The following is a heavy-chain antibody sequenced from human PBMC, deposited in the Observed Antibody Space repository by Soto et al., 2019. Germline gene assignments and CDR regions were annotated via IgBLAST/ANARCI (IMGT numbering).Heavy chain of an antibody. CDR3: TSVVAVSPNWFDP. CDR2: IRSKAYNYAT. CDR1: GFTFSGSA. J-gene: IGHJ5*02. Sequence: EVQLVESGGGLVQPGGSLKLSCAASGFTFSGSAMHWVRQASGKGLEWVGRIRSKAYNYATAYAESVRGRFTISRDDSKNTAYLQMNSLKSEDTAVYYCTSVVAVSPNWFDPWGQGTLVTVSS. D-gene: IGHD2-15*01. V-gene: IGHV3-73*01.